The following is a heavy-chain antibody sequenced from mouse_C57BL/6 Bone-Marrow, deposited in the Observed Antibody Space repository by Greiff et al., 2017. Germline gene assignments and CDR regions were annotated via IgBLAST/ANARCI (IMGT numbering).Heavy chain of an antibody. CDR1: GYTFTSYW. V-gene: IGHV1-59*01. J-gene: IGHJ3*01. D-gene: IGHD2-1*01. Sequence: VQLQQSGAELVRPGTSVKLSCKASGYTFTSYWMHWVKQRPGQGLEWIGVIDPSDSYTNYNQKFKGEATLTVDKSSSTAYMQLSSLTSEDSAVYYCAACGNFAYGGQGTLVTVSA. CDR2: IDPSDSYT. CDR3: AACGNFAY.